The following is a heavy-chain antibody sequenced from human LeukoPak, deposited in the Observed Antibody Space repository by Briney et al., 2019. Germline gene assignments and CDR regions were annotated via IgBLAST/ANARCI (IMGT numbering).Heavy chain of an antibody. Sequence: SETLSLTCTVSGGSIGSSSYYWGWIRQPPGKGLEWIGSIYYSGSTYYNPSLKSRVTISVDTSKNQFSLKLSSVTAADTAVYYCAREKGASSGSLFLVAFDIWGQGTMVTVSS. CDR1: GGSIGSSSYY. J-gene: IGHJ3*02. D-gene: IGHD3-10*01. V-gene: IGHV4-39*02. CDR3: AREKGASSGSLFLVAFDI. CDR2: IYYSGST.